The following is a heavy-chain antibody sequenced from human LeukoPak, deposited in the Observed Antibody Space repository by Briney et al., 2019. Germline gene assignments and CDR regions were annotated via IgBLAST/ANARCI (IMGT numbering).Heavy chain of an antibody. V-gene: IGHV3-49*04. CDR3: TRAMTTADDAFDI. D-gene: IGHD4-17*01. CDR2: IRSKAYGGTT. CDR1: GFTFSNNF. J-gene: IGHJ3*02. Sequence: GGSLRLSCAASGFTFSNNFMTWVRQAPGKGLEWVGFIRSKAYGGTTEYAASVKGRFTISRDDSKSIAYLQMNSLKTEDTAVYYCTRAMTTADDAFDIWGQGTMVTVSS.